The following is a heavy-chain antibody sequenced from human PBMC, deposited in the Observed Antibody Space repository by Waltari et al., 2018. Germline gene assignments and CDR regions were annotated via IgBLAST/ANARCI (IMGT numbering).Heavy chain of an antibody. CDR2: INHSGST. J-gene: IGHJ4*02. CDR1: GGSFSGYY. V-gene: IGHV4-34*01. Sequence: QVQLQQWGAGLLKPSETLSLTCAVYGGSFSGYYWSWIRPPPGKGLEWIGEINHSGSTNYNPSLKGRVTISVDTSKNQFSLKLSSGTAADTAVYYCARKGAGTTFRVWGQGTLVTVSS. D-gene: IGHD1-7*01. CDR3: ARKGAGTTFRV.